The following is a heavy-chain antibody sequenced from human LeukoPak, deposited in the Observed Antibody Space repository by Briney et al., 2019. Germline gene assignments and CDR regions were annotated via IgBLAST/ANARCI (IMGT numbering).Heavy chain of an antibody. CDR2: IDIGGSTT. J-gene: IGHJ4*02. CDR1: GFTFSNSL. V-gene: IGHV3-74*01. Sequence: PGGSLRLSCAASGFTFSNSLMHWVRHVPGKGLVWVARIDIGGSTTHYADSVKGRFTISRDNAKNTLYLQMNILRAEDTAVYYCVRDRDGYNYWGQGTLVTVSS. D-gene: IGHD5-24*01. CDR3: VRDRDGYNY.